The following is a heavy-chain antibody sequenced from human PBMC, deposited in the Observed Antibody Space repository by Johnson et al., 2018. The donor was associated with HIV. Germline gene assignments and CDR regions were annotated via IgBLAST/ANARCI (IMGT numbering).Heavy chain of an antibody. CDR3: ASVPMIVVLDGAFDI. Sequence: EVQLVESGGGVVQPGGSLRLSCAASGFTVSSNYMSWVRQAPGKGLEWVSVIYSGGSTYYADSVKGRFTISRDNSKNTLYLQMNSLRAEDTAVYYCASVPMIVVLDGAFDIWGQGTMVTVSS. CDR2: IYSGGST. V-gene: IGHV3-66*01. CDR1: GFTVSSNY. D-gene: IGHD3-22*01. J-gene: IGHJ3*02.